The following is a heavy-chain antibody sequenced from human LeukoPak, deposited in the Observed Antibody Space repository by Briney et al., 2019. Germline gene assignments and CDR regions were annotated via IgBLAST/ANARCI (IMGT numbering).Heavy chain of an antibody. V-gene: IGHV1-69*13. D-gene: IGHD3-10*01. J-gene: IGHJ4*02. Sequence: ASVKVSCKASGGTFSSYAISWVRQAPGQGLEWMGGIIPIFGTANYAQKFQGRVTITADESTSTAYMELSSLRSEDTAVYYCARDRNMVRGVIATFDYWGQGTLVTVSS. CDR1: GGTFSSYA. CDR3: ARDRNMVRGVIATFDY. CDR2: IIPIFGTA.